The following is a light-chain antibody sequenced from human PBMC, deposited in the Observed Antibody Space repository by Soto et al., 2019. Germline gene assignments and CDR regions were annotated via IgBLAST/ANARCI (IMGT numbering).Light chain of an antibody. Sequence: DIQMTQSPSSLSASVGDRVTITCRASQSISSSLNWYQQKPGKAPKLLIYAASSLQSGVPSRFSGSGSWTDFTLTISSLQPEDFATYYCQQSYSTPQTFGQGTKVEIK. J-gene: IGKJ1*01. CDR2: AAS. V-gene: IGKV1-39*01. CDR3: QQSYSTPQT. CDR1: QSISSS.